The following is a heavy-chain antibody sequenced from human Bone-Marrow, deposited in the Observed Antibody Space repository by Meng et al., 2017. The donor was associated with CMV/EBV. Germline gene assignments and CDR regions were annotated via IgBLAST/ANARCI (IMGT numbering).Heavy chain of an antibody. CDR2: ISGSGGST. CDR1: GFTFSSYA. Sequence: GESLKISCAASGFTFSSYAMSWVRQAPGKGLEWVSAISGSGGSTYYADSVKGRFTISRDNSKNTLYLQMNSLRAEDTAVYYCAKDEATDYYYYGMDVWGQGTTVTVSS. D-gene: IGHD5-12*01. CDR3: AKDEATDYYYYGMDV. J-gene: IGHJ6*02. V-gene: IGHV3-23*01.